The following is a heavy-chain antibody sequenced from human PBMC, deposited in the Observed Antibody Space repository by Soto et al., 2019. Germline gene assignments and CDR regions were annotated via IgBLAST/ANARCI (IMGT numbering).Heavy chain of an antibody. Sequence: EVQLVESGGGLVKPGGSLRLSCAASGFTFSSYSMNWVRQAPGKGLEWVSSISSSSSYIYYADSVKGRFTISRDNAKNSLYLQMNSLRAEDTAVYYCARDLDISGWYQHGGQGTLVTVAS. V-gene: IGHV3-21*01. CDR2: ISSSSSYI. D-gene: IGHD6-19*01. CDR1: GFTFSSYS. J-gene: IGHJ4*02. CDR3: ARDLDISGWYQH.